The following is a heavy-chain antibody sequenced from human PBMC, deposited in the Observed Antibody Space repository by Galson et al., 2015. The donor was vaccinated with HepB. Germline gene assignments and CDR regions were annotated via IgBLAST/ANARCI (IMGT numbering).Heavy chain of an antibody. V-gene: IGHV3-74*01. Sequence: SLRLSCAASGLNFTGYWMYWVRQVPGRGLVWVSRIKSDGSGISYAGSVKGRFTISRDNAKNTLYLQMNSLRAEDTAVYYCVRRRDLTFLRDYWGQGTLITVSS. CDR2: IKSDGSGI. D-gene: IGHD5-24*01. CDR3: VRRRDLTFLRDY. CDR1: GLNFTGYW. J-gene: IGHJ4*02.